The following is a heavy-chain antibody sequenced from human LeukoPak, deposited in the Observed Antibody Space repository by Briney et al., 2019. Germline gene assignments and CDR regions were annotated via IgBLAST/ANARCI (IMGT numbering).Heavy chain of an antibody. Sequence: GGSLRLSCAASGFTFSIYAMSWVRQAPGKGLQWVSSITSRGESTWYVDSVKGRFTITRDNSENTLYLQMHSLRAEDTAVYYCARDRPNYYGSDGHYYRRDGDYWGRGTLVSVST. V-gene: IGHV3-23*01. CDR2: ITSRGEST. CDR3: ARDRPNYYGSDGHYYRRDGDY. D-gene: IGHD3-22*01. J-gene: IGHJ4*02. CDR1: GFTFSIYA.